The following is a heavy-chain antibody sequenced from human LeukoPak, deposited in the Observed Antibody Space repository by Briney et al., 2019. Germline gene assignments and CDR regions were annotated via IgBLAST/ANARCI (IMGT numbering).Heavy chain of an antibody. V-gene: IGHV3-30*03. CDR2: KSYDGSNE. CDR3: ARDRDGNYYDSSGFDY. J-gene: IGHJ4*02. D-gene: IGHD3-22*01. CDR1: GFTFSSYS. Sequence: PGGSLRLSCAASGFTFSSYSMNWVRQAPGKGLEWVAGKSYDGSNEYYADSVKGRFTISRDNSKNTLYLQMNSLRAEDTAVYYCARDRDGNYYDSSGFDYWGQGTLVTVSS.